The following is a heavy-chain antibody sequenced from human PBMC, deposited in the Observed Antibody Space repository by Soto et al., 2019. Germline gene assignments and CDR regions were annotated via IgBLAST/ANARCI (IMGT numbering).Heavy chain of an antibody. CDR3: TRGGVVSRTFDD. CDR2: VYPDDSDT. Sequence: GECLKISGETSGYSFTSYWIGWVRQMPGQGLEWMGIVYPDDSDTRYSPSFRGQVTISADKSISTAYLQWSSLKASDTAMYYCTRGGVVSRTFDDWGQGSLVPVSS. CDR1: GYSFTSYW. V-gene: IGHV5-51*01. D-gene: IGHD2-15*01. J-gene: IGHJ4*02.